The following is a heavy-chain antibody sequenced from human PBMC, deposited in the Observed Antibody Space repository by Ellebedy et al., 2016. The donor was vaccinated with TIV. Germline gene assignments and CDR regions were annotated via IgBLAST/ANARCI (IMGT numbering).Heavy chain of an antibody. D-gene: IGHD6-19*01. J-gene: IGHJ4*02. CDR3: ARVDIAVTGTDVDF. CDR2: ISYDGNNK. Sequence: GESLKISCAASGFTFSSYAMHWVRQAPGKGLEWVAVISYDGNNKFFADSVKGRFTISRDNSKKTLYLQMNSLGAEDTAVYNCARVDIAVTGTDVDFWGQGTLVTVFS. CDR1: GFTFSSYA. V-gene: IGHV3-30*01.